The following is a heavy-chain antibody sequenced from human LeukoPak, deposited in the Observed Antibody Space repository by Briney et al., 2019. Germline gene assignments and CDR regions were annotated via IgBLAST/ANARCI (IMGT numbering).Heavy chain of an antibody. J-gene: IGHJ4*02. V-gene: IGHV3-20*04. CDR1: GFTFDDCG. Sequence: GGSLRLSCAASGFTFDDCGMSWVRQAPGKGLEWVSGINWNGGSTGYADSVKGRFTISRDNAKNSLYLQMNSLRAEDTALYYCARDRRGYGENENYYFDYGGQGTLVTVSS. CDR3: ARDRRGYGENENYYFDY. CDR2: INWNGGST. D-gene: IGHD4/OR15-4a*01.